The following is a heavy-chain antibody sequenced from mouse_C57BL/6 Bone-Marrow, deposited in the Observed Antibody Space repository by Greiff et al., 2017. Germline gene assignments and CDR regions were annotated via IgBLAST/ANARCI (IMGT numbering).Heavy chain of an antibody. J-gene: IGHJ2*01. CDR1: GFTFSSYS. D-gene: IGHD2-4*01. CDR3: ARKNYDYASYYFDY. CDR2: ISDGGSYT. V-gene: IGHV5-4*01. Sequence: EVHLVESGGGLVKPGGSLKLSCAASGFTFSSYSMSWVRQTPEKRLEWVATISDGGSYTYYPDNVKGRFTISRDNAKNTLYLQMSHLKSENTAMYYCARKNYDYASYYFDYWGQGTTRTVSS.